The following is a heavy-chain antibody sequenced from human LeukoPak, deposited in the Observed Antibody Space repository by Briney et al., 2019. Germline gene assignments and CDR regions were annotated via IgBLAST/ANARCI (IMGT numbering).Heavy chain of an antibody. Sequence: SETLSLTCTVSGGSISSSSYYWGWIRQPPGKGLEWIGSIYYSGSTYYNPSLKSRVTISVDTSKNQFSLKLSSVTAADTAVYYCARDLHYYGSGSYSGGNWFDPWGQGTLVTVSS. CDR3: ARDLHYYGSGSYSGGNWFDP. V-gene: IGHV4-39*07. CDR2: IYYSGST. D-gene: IGHD3-10*01. CDR1: GGSISSSSYY. J-gene: IGHJ5*02.